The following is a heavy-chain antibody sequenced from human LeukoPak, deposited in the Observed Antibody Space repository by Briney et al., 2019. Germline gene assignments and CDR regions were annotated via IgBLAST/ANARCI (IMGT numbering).Heavy chain of an antibody. Sequence: SETLSLTCTVSGASIITTHYHWGWIRQPPGKGLEWIGSIYYSGTTHYNPSLKSRLTISVDTSRNHFSLSLSSVTAADTAIYYCAREIASSVEFWGQGSLVTVSS. J-gene: IGHJ4*02. V-gene: IGHV4-39*02. CDR3: AREIASSVEF. CDR1: GASIITTHYH. D-gene: IGHD6-6*01. CDR2: IYYSGTT.